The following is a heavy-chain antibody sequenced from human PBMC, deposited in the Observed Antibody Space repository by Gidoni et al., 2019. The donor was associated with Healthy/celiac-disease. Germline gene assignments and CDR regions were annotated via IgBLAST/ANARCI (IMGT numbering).Heavy chain of an antibody. D-gene: IGHD5-18*01. V-gene: IGHV5-10-1*01. J-gene: IGHJ3*02. CDR2: IDPSDSYT. CDR3: ATPPTYSYGVGDAFDI. CDR1: GYSFTSYW. Sequence: KKPEESLRISCKGSGYSFTSYWISWVRQMPGKGLEWMGRIDPSDSYTNYSPSFQGHVTISADKSISTAYLQWSSLKASDTAMYYCATPPTYSYGVGDAFDIWGQGTMVTVSS.